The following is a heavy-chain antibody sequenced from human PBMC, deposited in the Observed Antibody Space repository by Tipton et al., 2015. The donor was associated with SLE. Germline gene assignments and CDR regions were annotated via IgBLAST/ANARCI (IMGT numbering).Heavy chain of an antibody. J-gene: IGHJ4*02. CDR3: ARARSGWYAVY. Sequence: TLSLTCTVSGGSISSGGYYWSWIRQPPGKGLEWIGYIYYSGSTYYNPSLKSRVTISVDTSKNQVSLKLSSVTAADTAVYYCARARSGWYAVYWGQGTLVTVSS. CDR2: IYYSGST. CDR1: GGSISSGGYY. V-gene: IGHV4-30-4*08. D-gene: IGHD6-19*01.